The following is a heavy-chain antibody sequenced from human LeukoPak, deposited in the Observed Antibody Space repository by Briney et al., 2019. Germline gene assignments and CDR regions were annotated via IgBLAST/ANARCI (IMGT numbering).Heavy chain of an antibody. Sequence: GGSLRLSCAASGFTFDDYAMHWVRQAPGKGVEWVSGISWNSGSIGCADSVKGRFTISRDNAKNSLYLQMNSLRAEDMALYYCAKVGRPYSSGWYANYFDYWGQGTLVSVSS. CDR1: GFTFDDYA. J-gene: IGHJ4*02. CDR2: ISWNSGSI. V-gene: IGHV3-9*03. CDR3: AKVGRPYSSGWYANYFDY. D-gene: IGHD6-19*01.